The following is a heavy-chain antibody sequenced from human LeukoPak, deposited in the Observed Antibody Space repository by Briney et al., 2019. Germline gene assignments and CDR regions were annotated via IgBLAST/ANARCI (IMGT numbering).Heavy chain of an antibody. CDR1: GGSFSGYY. D-gene: IGHD3-16*01. CDR2: INHSGST. Sequence: SETLSLTCAVYGGSFSGYYWSWIRQPPGKGLEWIGEINHSGSTNYNPSLKSRVTISVDTSKNQFSLKLSSVTAADTAVYYCARVRRNLVYPRNWFDPWGQGTLVTVSP. J-gene: IGHJ5*02. V-gene: IGHV4-34*01. CDR3: ARVRRNLVYPRNWFDP.